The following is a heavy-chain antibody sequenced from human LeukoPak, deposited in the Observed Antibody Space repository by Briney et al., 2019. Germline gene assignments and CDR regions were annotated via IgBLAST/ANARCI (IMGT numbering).Heavy chain of an antibody. J-gene: IGHJ4*02. CDR2: VNSDGSGT. D-gene: IGHD3-16*01. CDR3: VCLGLGGLSLD. Sequence: GGPLRLSCAASGFTFSRYSMHWVRQAPGKGLVWVSHVNSDGSGTDYADSVKGRFTISRDNAKNTLYLQMNSLRVEDTAVYYCVCLGLGGLSLDWGQGTLVTVSS. CDR1: GFTFSRYS. V-gene: IGHV3-74*01.